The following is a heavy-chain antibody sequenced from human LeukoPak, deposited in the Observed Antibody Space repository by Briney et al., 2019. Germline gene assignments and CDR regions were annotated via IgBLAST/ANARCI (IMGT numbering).Heavy chain of an antibody. CDR1: GFTFSSYW. CDR3: ARIPPQRSILTGYYFDY. J-gene: IGHJ4*02. D-gene: IGHD3-9*01. CDR2: IKQDGSEK. Sequence: GGSLRLSCAASGFTFSSYWMSWVRQAPGKGLEWVANIKQDGSEKYYVDSVKGRFTISRDNAKNSLYLQMNSLRAEDTAVYYCARIPPQRSILTGYYFDYWGQGSLVTVSS. V-gene: IGHV3-7*01.